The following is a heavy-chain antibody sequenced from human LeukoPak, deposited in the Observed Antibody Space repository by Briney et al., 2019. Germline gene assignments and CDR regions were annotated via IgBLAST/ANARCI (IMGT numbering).Heavy chain of an antibody. Sequence: SETLSLTCAVYGGSFSGYYWSWIRQPPGKGLEWIGEINHSGSTNYNPSLKSRVTISVDTSKNHFSLRLSSVTAADTAVYYCARGRYDYFGIRGADSFDIWGQGTMVTVPS. CDR3: ARGRYDYFGIRGADSFDI. J-gene: IGHJ3*02. D-gene: IGHD5-12*01. V-gene: IGHV4-34*01. CDR2: INHSGST. CDR1: GGSFSGYY.